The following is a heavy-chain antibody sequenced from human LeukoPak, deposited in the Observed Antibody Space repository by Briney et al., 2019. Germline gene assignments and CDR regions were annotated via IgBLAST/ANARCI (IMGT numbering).Heavy chain of an antibody. CDR3: ARVELYASGWYGSVDY. J-gene: IGHJ4*02. D-gene: IGHD6-19*01. CDR1: GFTFSSYG. Sequence: GGSLRLSCVASGFTFSSYGMHWVRQAPGKGLEWVAVISYDGTNKYYADSVRGRFTISRDTSKNTLYLQMDSLRTEDTAVYYCARVELYASGWYGSVDYWGQGTLVAVSS. CDR2: ISYDGTNK. V-gene: IGHV3-30*03.